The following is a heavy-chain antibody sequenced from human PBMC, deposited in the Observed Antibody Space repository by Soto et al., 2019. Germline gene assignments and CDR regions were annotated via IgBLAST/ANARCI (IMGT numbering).Heavy chain of an antibody. J-gene: IGHJ5*02. CDR3: ARQHIVRMVYASNWFDP. D-gene: IGHD2-8*01. V-gene: IGHV4-31*03. CDR1: GGSISSGGYY. Sequence: QVQLQESGPGLVKPSQTLSLTCTVSGGSISSGGYYWSWIRQHPGKGLEWIGYIYYSGSTYYNPSLKSRVTRAVDTSKNPFSLKPSAVTAADTAVYYCARQHIVRMVYASNWFDPWGQGTLVTVSS. CDR2: IYYSGST.